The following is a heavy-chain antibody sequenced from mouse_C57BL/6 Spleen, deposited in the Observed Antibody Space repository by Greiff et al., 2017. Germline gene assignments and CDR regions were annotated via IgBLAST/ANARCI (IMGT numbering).Heavy chain of an antibody. V-gene: IGHV3-6*01. CDR3: AREGERGAMDY. Sequence: EVQLQQSGPGLVKPSQSLSLTCSVTGYSITSGYYWNWIRQFPGNKLEWMGYISYDGSNNYNPSLKNRISITRDTSKNQFFLKLNSVTTEDTATYYCAREGERGAMDYWGQGTSVTVSS. CDR1: GYSITSGYY. J-gene: IGHJ4*01. CDR2: ISYDGSN.